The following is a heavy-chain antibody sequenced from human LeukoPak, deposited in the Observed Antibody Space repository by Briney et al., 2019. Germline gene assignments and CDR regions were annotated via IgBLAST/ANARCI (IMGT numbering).Heavy chain of an antibody. J-gene: IGHJ4*02. D-gene: IGHD3-10*01. CDR2: IYHSGST. CDR3: ARVNLSNSSEDY. V-gene: IGHV4-30-2*01. Sequence: NSSETLSLTCTVSGGSISSGGYYWSWIRQPPGKGLEWIGYIYHSGSTYYNPSLKSRVTISVDRSKNQFSLKLSSVTAADTAVYYCARVNLSNSSEDYWGQGTLVTVSS. CDR1: GGSISSGGYY.